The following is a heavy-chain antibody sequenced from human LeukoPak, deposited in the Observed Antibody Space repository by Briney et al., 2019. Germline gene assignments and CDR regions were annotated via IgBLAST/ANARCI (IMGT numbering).Heavy chain of an antibody. J-gene: IGHJ4*02. Sequence: PSETLSLTCTVSGGSISSYYWRWIRQPPGKGLEWIGYIYYSGSTNYNPSLKSRVTISVDTSKNQFSLKLSSVTAADTAVYYCARGRKDFDYWGQGTLVTVSS. CDR3: ARGRKDFDY. CDR1: GGSISSYY. V-gene: IGHV4-59*01. CDR2: IYYSGST.